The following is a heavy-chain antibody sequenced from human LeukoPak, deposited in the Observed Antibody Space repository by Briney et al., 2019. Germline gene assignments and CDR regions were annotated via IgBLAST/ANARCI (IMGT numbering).Heavy chain of an antibody. CDR3: ANRTYYYDSSGYLY. V-gene: IGHV3-7*01. Sequence: GGSLRLSCAASGFTFSSYWMSWVRQAPGKGLEWVANIKQDGSEKYYVDSVKGRFTISRDNAKNSLYLQMNSLRAEDTAVYYCANRTYYYDSSGYLYWGQGTLVTVSS. J-gene: IGHJ4*02. CDR1: GFTFSSYW. D-gene: IGHD3-22*01. CDR2: IKQDGSEK.